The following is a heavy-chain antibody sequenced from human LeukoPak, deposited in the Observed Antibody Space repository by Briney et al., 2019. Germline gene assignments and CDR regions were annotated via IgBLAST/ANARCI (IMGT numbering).Heavy chain of an antibody. Sequence: PGGSLRLSSAASGFTFSSYAITWVRQAPGRGLEWVSAISGSGGSTYYADSVKGRFTISRDNSKNTLYLQMNSLRAEDTAVYYCAKVISYCGGDCYPLGAFDIWGQGTMATVSS. J-gene: IGHJ3*02. CDR3: AKVISYCGGDCYPLGAFDI. V-gene: IGHV3-23*01. D-gene: IGHD2-21*02. CDR1: GFTFSSYA. CDR2: ISGSGGST.